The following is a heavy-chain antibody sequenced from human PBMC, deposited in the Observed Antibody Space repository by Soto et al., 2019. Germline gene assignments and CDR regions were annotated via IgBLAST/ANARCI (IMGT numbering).Heavy chain of an antibody. CDR1: RGTIYNFG. Sequence: SVKVSCKASRGTIYNFGCSWLLQAPGQGLEWMGGIIPSFETPIYAQNLQDRVIITADESTNTAYMDLGSLRSDDTAVYYCAIDEADDYVWGSYRSWGQGTPVTVSS. V-gene: IGHV1-69*13. J-gene: IGHJ5*02. D-gene: IGHD3-16*02. CDR3: AIDEADDYVWGSYRS. CDR2: IIPSFETP.